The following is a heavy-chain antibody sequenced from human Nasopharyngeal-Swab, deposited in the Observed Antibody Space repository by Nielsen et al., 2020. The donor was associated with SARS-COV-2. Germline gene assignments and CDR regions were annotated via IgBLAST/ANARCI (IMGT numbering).Heavy chain of an antibody. V-gene: IGHV3-23*01. D-gene: IGHD3-22*01. Sequence: GGSLRLSCAASGFTFSSYAMSWVRQAPGKGLEWVSAISGSGGSTYYADSVKGRFTISRDNPKNTLYLQMNSLRAEDTAVYYCAKDILPGRYDRTYDAFDIWGQGTMVTVSS. CDR1: GFTFSSYA. CDR3: AKDILPGRYDRTYDAFDI. J-gene: IGHJ3*02. CDR2: ISGSGGST.